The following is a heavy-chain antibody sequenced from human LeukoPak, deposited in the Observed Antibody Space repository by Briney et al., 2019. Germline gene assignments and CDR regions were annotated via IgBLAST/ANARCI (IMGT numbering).Heavy chain of an antibody. V-gene: IGHV5-10-1*01. CDR1: GYSFTGYW. CDR2: IDPSDSYT. J-gene: IGHJ4*02. D-gene: IGHD4-23*01. Sequence: GESLKISSKGAGYSFTGYWISWVRQMPGKGLEWMGRIDPSDSYTNYSPSFQGHVTISAGKSISTAYLQWSSLKASDTAMYYCARLRGNEYYFDYWGQGTLVTVSS. CDR3: ARLRGNEYYFDY.